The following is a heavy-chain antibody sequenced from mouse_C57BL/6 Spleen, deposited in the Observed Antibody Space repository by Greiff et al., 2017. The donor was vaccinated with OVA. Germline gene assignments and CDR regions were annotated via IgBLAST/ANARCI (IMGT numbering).Heavy chain of an antibody. Sequence: VQLQQSGPELVKPGASVKISCKASGYTFTDYNMHWVKQSHGKSLEWIGYINPNNGGTSYNQKFKGKATLTVNKSSSTAYMELRSLTSEDSAVYYCARGGDYVLFAYWGQGTLVTVSA. CDR3: ARGGDYVLFAY. CDR1: GYTFTDYN. V-gene: IGHV1-22*01. D-gene: IGHD2-4*01. J-gene: IGHJ3*01. CDR2: INPNNGGT.